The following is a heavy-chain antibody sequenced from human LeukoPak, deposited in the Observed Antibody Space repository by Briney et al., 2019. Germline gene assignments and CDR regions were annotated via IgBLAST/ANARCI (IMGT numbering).Heavy chain of an antibody. D-gene: IGHD4-23*01. CDR2: INYSGTT. J-gene: IGHJ4*02. V-gene: IGHV4-39*01. Sequence: PSQTLCLTCTVSGGSLTSSSYYSGWVRHPPGKWPEWIETINYSGTTYYNPSLNSRVTVSVDTSKIQFSLRLSSVTAADTAVYFCARYVVTRGYSFDHWGQGTLVTVSS. CDR1: GGSLTSSSYY. CDR3: ARYVVTRGYSFDH.